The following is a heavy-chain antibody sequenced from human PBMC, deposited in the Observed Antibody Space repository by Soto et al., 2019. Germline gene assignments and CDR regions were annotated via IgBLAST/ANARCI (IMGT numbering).Heavy chain of an antibody. V-gene: IGHV5-51*01. CDR3: ARPDYTQDARYHTYDI. CDR2: INPGDSDV. D-gene: IGHD3-3*01. CDR1: DYTFAAYW. J-gene: IGHJ3*02. Sequence: PGESLKISCKGFDYTFAAYWIGWVRQMPGKGLEWMGVINPGDSDVKYSPPFEGQVTISADKSINTAYLQWRSLKASDTAMYYCARPDYTQDARYHTYDIWGQGTMVTVSS.